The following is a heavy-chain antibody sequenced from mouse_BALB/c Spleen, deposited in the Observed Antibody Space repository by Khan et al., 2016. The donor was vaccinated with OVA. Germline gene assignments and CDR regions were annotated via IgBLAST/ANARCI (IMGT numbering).Heavy chain of an antibody. CDR2: INTYTGEP. V-gene: IGHV9-1*02. CDR3: SRGASYWYFDV. J-gene: IGHJ1*01. Sequence: VQLKQSGPELKKPGETVKISCKASGYTFTNYGMNWVKQAPGKGLKWMGWINTYTGEPTYTDDFKGRFAFSLETSASTAYLQINNLKNEDMATYFWSRGASYWYFDVWGAGTTVTVSS. CDR1: GYTFTNYG.